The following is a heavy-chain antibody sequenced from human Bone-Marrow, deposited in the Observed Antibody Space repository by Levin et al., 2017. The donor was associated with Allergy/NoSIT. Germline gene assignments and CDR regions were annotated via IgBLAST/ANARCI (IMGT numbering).Heavy chain of an antibody. V-gene: IGHV3-11*01. Sequence: NSGGSLRLSCAASGFTFSDYYMSWIRQAPGKGLEWVSYISSSGSTKNYADSVKGRFTISKDNAKNSLYLQMSNLRAEDTAVYYCASDFTWGVFDYWGQGTLVTVSS. CDR2: ISSSGSTK. CDR3: ASDFTWGVFDY. J-gene: IGHJ4*02. D-gene: IGHD3-16*01. CDR1: GFTFSDYY.